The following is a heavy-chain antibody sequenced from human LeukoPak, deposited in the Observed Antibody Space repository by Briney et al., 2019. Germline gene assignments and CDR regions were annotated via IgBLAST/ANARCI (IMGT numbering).Heavy chain of an antibody. V-gene: IGHV3-33*01. D-gene: IGHD3-9*01. CDR2: IWYDGSNK. CDR3: ARDSVDYDILTVYYYYVMDV. J-gene: IGHJ6*02. Sequence: GRSLRLSCAASGFTFSSYGMHWVRQAPGKGLEWVAVIWYDGSNKYYADSVKGRFTISRDNSKNTLYLQMNSLRAEDTAVYYCARDSVDYDILTVYYYYVMDVWGQGTTVTVSS. CDR1: GFTFSSYG.